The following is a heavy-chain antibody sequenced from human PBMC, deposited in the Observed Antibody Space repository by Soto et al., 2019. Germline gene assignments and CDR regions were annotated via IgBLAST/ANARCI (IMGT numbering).Heavy chain of an antibody. J-gene: IGHJ4*02. V-gene: IGHV4-30-2*01. CDR3: ARARSDYGDFRFDY. Sequence: SETLSLTCAVSGGSISSGGYSWSWIRQPPGKGLEWIGYIYHSGSTYYNPSLKSRVTISVDRSKNQFSLKLSSVTAADTAVYYCARARSDYGDFRFDYWGQGTLVTV. D-gene: IGHD4-17*01. CDR1: GGSISSGGYS. CDR2: IYHSGST.